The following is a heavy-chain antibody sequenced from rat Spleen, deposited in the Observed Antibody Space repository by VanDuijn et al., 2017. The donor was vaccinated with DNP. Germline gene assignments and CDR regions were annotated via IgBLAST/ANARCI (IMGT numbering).Heavy chain of an antibody. CDR3: VRWNSGHFDY. D-gene: IGHD4-3*01. J-gene: IGHJ2*01. Sequence: EVQLVESGGGLVQPGRSLKVSCVASGFTFSDYYMAWVRQAPTKDLEWVAYIRYDGGGTKYADSVKGRFTISRDNAKNTLYLQMNSLRSEDMATYYCVRWNSGHFDYWGQGVMVTVSS. V-gene: IGHV5-22*01. CDR2: IRYDGGGT. CDR1: GFTFSDYY.